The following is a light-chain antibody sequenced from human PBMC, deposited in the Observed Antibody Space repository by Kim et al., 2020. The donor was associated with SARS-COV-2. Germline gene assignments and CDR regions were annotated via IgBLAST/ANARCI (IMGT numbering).Light chain of an antibody. Sequence: GRSATIALTGTGNDVVNYNYFSWYHQHPGKAPILMIYDVSKRPSGVPERFAGSKSGNTASLTISGLQAEDEADYYCCSSAGGYTWVFGGGTGLTVL. CDR2: DVS. V-gene: IGLV2-11*01. CDR3: CSSAGGYTWV. CDR1: GNDVVNYNY. J-gene: IGLJ3*02.